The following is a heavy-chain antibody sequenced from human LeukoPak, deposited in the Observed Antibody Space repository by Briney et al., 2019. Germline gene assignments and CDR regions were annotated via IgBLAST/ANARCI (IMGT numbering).Heavy chain of an antibody. V-gene: IGHV1-2*02. CDR3: ARDGGYCSSTSCPRHFDY. D-gene: IGHD2-2*01. CDR2: INPNSGGT. J-gene: IGHJ4*02. CDR1: GYTFTGYY. Sequence: ASVKVSCKASGYTFTGYYMHWVRPAPGQGLGWMGWINPNSGGTNYAQKFQGRVTMTRDTSISTAYMELSRLRSDDTAVYYCARDGGYCSSTSCPRHFDYWGQGTLVTVSS.